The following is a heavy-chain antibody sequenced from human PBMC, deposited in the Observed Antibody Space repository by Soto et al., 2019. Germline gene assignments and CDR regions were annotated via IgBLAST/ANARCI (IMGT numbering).Heavy chain of an antibody. J-gene: IGHJ6*02. Sequence: WASVKVSCKASGGTFSSYAISWVRQAPGQGLEWMGGIIPIFGTANYAQKFQGRVTITADESTSTAYMELSSLRSEDTAVYYCASILYYGSGPYGMDVWGQGTTVTVS. CDR2: IIPIFGTA. V-gene: IGHV1-69*13. CDR1: GGTFSSYA. D-gene: IGHD3-10*01. CDR3: ASILYYGSGPYGMDV.